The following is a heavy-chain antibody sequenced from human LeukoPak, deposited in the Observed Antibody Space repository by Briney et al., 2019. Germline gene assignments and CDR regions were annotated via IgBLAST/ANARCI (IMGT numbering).Heavy chain of an antibody. Sequence: PGGSLRLSCAASGFTFSSYSMNWVRQAPGKGLEWVSSISSSSSYIYYADSVKGRFTISRDNAKNSLYLQMNSLRAEDTVVYYCARDRGGAAAGTFGYWGQGTLVTVSS. CDR2: ISSSSSYI. V-gene: IGHV3-21*01. J-gene: IGHJ4*02. CDR3: ARDRGGAAAGTFGY. D-gene: IGHD6-13*01. CDR1: GFTFSSYS.